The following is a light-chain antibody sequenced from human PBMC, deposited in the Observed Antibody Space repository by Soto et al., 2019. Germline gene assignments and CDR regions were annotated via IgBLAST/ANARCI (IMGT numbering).Light chain of an antibody. V-gene: IGKV1-17*03. CDR3: QKYHTSSIN. CDR2: AAS. J-gene: IGKJ5*01. Sequence: DIQITHSPSSMSASVVDRITITFLASQGISNYLAWFQQKPGKVPKRLIYAASSLQSGVPSRFSGSGSGTEFTLTISSLQPEDFATYYCQKYHTSSINFGQGTRLEIK. CDR1: QGISNY.